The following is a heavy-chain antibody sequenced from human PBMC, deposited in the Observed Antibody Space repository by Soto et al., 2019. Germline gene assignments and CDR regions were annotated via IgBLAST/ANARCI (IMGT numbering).Heavy chain of an antibody. V-gene: IGHV4-59*01. CDR1: GGSISSYY. Sequence: SETLSLTCTVSGGSISSYYWSWIRQPPGKGLEWIGYIYYSGSTNYNPSLKSRVTISVDTSKNQFSLKLSSVTAADTAVYYCARELYDFWSGYPGGVGAFDIWGQGTMVTVSS. CDR2: IYYSGST. D-gene: IGHD3-3*01. J-gene: IGHJ3*02. CDR3: ARELYDFWSGYPGGVGAFDI.